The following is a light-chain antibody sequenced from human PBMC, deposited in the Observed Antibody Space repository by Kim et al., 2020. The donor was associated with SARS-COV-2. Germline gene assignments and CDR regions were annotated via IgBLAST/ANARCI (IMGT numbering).Light chain of an antibody. CDR1: QPISTY. CDR2: AAS. Sequence: DIQMTQSPSSLSASIGDRVTITCQTSQPISTYLNWYQQKPGRAPKLLIFAASTLQSGVPSRFSGTGSGTGFTLTISDLQLEELVSYFCQQSYNTPYTFGQGTKLEI. J-gene: IGKJ2*01. CDR3: QQSYNTPYT. V-gene: IGKV1-39*01.